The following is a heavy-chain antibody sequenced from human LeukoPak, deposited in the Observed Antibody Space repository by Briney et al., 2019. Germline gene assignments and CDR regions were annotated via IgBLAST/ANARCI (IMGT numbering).Heavy chain of an antibody. CDR3: VKGQYYYGSGGDY. J-gene: IGHJ4*02. CDR2: ILYDGSNK. V-gene: IGHV3-30*04. D-gene: IGHD3-10*01. Sequence: GRSLRFSCAASGFTFSSYAMHWVRQAPGKGLEWVAVILYDGSNKYYADSVKGRFTISRDSSKNTLYLQMNSLRAEDTAVYYCVKGQYYYGSGGDYWGQGTLVTVSS. CDR1: GFTFSSYA.